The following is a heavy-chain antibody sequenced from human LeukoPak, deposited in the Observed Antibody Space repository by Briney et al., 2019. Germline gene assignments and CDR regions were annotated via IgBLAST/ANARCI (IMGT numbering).Heavy chain of an antibody. CDR2: ISYSGSS. CDR1: GASVISGGYY. J-gene: IGHJ4*02. D-gene: IGHD6-19*01. CDR3: ARIQQWLGFDS. Sequence: PSQTLSLTCTVSGASVISGGYYWSWLRQRPGKCLEWIGYISYSGSSYYNPSLKSRLTISLDTSKNQFSLKLTSMTAADTAVYFCARIQQWLGFDSWGQGTLVTVSS. V-gene: IGHV4-31*03.